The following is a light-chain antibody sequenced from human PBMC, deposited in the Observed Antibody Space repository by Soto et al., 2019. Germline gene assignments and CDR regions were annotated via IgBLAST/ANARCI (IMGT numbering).Light chain of an antibody. CDR3: SAYTTSSSWL. CDR1: SSDVGAYNY. CDR2: EVS. Sequence: QSALTQPASVSGSPGLSITISCTGTSSDVGAYNYVSWFQQHPGKAPKLMIFEVSNRPSGVSNRFSGSKSSNTASLTISGLQAEDEADYYCSAYTTSSSWLFGGGTKVTVL. V-gene: IGLV2-14*01. J-gene: IGLJ3*02.